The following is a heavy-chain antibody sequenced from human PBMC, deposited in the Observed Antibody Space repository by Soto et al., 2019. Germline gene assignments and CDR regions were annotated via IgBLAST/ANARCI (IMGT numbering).Heavy chain of an antibody. D-gene: IGHD3-16*02. J-gene: IGHJ4*02. CDR2: IRSKGNSYTT. V-gene: IGHV3-73*01. Sequence: GGSLRLSCAASGFSFSGSDMHWVRQASGKGLEWVGRIRSKGNSYTTGYAASVKGRFIFSRDDSKNTAYLQMNSLKTEDTAVYYCTGREPNLGGVIVNDYWGQGTLVTVSS. CDR1: GFSFSGSD. CDR3: TGREPNLGGVIVNDY.